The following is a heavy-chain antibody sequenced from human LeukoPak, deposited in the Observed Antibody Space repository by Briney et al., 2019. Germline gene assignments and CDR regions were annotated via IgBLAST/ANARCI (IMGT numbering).Heavy chain of an antibody. CDR3: ARNLVAGSRYYYYMDV. CDR1: GGSFSGYY. J-gene: IGHJ6*03. CDR2: IYYSGST. D-gene: IGHD2-15*01. V-gene: IGHV4-59*01. Sequence: SETLSLTCAVYGGSFSGYYWSWIRQPPGKGLEWIGYIYYSGSTNYNPSLKSRVTISVDTSKNQFSLKLSSVTAADTAVYYCARNLVAGSRYYYYMDVWGKGTTVTISS.